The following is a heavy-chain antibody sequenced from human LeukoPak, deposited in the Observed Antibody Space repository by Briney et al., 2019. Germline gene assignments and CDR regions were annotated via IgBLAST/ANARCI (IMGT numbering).Heavy chain of an antibody. D-gene: IGHD1-26*01. CDR1: GYTFTSYG. V-gene: IGHV1-18*01. CDR3: ARSEVGAPFDY. J-gene: IGHJ4*02. CDR2: ISAYNGNT. Sequence: ASVKVSCKASGYTFTSYGISWVRQAPGQGLEWMGWISAYNGNTNYAQKFQGRVTITRDTSASTAYMELSSLRSEDTAVYYCARSEVGAPFDYWGQGTLVTVSS.